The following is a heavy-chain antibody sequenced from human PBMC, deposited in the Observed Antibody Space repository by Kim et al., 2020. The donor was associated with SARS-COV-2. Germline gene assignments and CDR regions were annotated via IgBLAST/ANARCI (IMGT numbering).Heavy chain of an antibody. CDR1: GYTFTSYA. J-gene: IGHJ6*02. Sequence: ASVKVSCKASGYTFTSYAMNWVRQAPGQGLEWMGWINTNTGNPTYAQGFTGRFVFSLDTSVSTAYLQISSLKAEDTAVYYCARVKGIAVAGTGYYYYYYGMDVWGQGTTVTVSS. D-gene: IGHD6-19*01. CDR2: INTNTGNP. V-gene: IGHV7-4-1*02. CDR3: ARVKGIAVAGTGYYYYYYGMDV.